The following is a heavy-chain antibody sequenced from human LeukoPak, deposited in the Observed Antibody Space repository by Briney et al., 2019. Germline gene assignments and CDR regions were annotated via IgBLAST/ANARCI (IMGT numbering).Heavy chain of an antibody. J-gene: IGHJ5*02. V-gene: IGHV3-23*01. CDR2: ISNSGGST. CDR3: ARKKPGLATTGTAGDFFDP. Sequence: GGSLRLSCAASGFTFSSYAMRWVRQIPGKGLEWVSAISNSGGSTYYADSVKGRFTLSRDNSKSTLYLQMNSLRDEDTAVYYCARKKPGLATTGTAGDFFDPWGQGTLVTVSS. CDR1: GFTFSSYA. D-gene: IGHD6-13*01.